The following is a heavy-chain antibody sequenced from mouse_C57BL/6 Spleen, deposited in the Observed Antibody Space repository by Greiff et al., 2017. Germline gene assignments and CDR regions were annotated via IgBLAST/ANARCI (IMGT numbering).Heavy chain of an antibody. Sequence: VQLKQSGPELVKPGASVKISCKASGYSFTGYYMNWVKQSPEKSLEWIGEINPSTGGTTYNQKFKAKATLTVDKSSSTAYMQLKSLTSEDSAVYYCGRYGRNWYFDVWGTGTTVTVSS. CDR2: INPSTGGT. CDR3: GRYGRNWYFDV. CDR1: GYSFTGYY. V-gene: IGHV1-42*01. J-gene: IGHJ1*03. D-gene: IGHD1-1*01.